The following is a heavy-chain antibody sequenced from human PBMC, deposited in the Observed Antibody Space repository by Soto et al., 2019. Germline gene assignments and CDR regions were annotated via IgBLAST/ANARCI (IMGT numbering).Heavy chain of an antibody. Sequence: GGSLRLSCAASGFTFSSCWMSWVRQAPGKGLEWVYNINQDGSEKYHVDSVKVRFTISIDNANTSLYLKMNSLRAEDTAVYYCARDSNWVXWGQGTLLTVSX. CDR2: INQDGSEK. CDR3: ARDSNWVX. V-gene: IGHV3-7*01. D-gene: IGHD3-16*01. J-gene: IGHJ4*02. CDR1: GFTFSSCW.